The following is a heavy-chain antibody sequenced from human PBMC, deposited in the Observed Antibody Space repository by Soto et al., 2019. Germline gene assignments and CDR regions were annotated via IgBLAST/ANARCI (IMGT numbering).Heavy chain of an antibody. V-gene: IGHV3-30*18. D-gene: IGHD5-18*01. Sequence: PGGSLRLSCAASGFTFSSYGMHWVRQAPGKGLEWVAVISYDGSNKYYADSVKGRFTISRDNSKNTLYLQMNSLRAEDTAVYYCAKAQYSYGPDREFDYWGQGTLVTVSS. CDR3: AKAQYSYGPDREFDY. CDR1: GFTFSSYG. CDR2: ISYDGSNK. J-gene: IGHJ4*02.